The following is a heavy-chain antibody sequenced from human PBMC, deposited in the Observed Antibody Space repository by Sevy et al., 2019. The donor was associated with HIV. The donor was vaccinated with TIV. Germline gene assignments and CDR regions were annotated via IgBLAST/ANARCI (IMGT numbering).Heavy chain of an antibody. D-gene: IGHD2-21*01. CDR1: GGSLNDYY. V-gene: IGHV4-34*01. CDR2: INDSGNA. CDR3: ARGWRKDQSGSVIYFNFFDV. J-gene: IGHJ4*02. Sequence: SETLSLTCAVYGGSLNDYYWSWIRQSPQKGLEWIGEINDSGNAYYNPSLESRVTISMDMSKNQFSLKLTSVTAADTATYFCARGWRKDQSGSVIYFNFFDVWGQGALVTVSS.